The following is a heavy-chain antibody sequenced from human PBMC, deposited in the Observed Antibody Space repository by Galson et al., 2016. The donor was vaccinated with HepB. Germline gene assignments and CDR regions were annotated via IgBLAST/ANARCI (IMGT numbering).Heavy chain of an antibody. CDR1: GGSITTYY. D-gene: IGHD3-10*01. J-gene: IGHJ4*02. CDR2: IIHIEDN. Sequence: ETLSLTCTVSGGSITTYYWSWIRQPPGKGLEWIGEIIHIEDNINNPSPKSRVTISIDTPKNQFSLKLTSVTAADTAVYYCARAPYYSGSGRYFDSWGQGTLVAVSS. CDR3: ARAPYYSGSGRYFDS. V-gene: IGHV4-34*12.